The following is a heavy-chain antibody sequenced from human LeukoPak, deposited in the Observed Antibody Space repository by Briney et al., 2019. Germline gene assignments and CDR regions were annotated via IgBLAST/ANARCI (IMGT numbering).Heavy chain of an antibody. V-gene: IGHV3-33*01. Sequence: GGSLRLSCAASGFTSSSYGMHWVRQAPGKGLEWVAVIWYDGSNKYYADSVKGRFTISRDNSKNTLYLQMNSLRAEDTAVYYCARARGSAAAGTGLDYWGQGTLVTVSS. CDR1: GFTSSSYG. CDR3: ARARGSAAAGTGLDY. D-gene: IGHD6-13*01. CDR2: IWYDGSNK. J-gene: IGHJ4*02.